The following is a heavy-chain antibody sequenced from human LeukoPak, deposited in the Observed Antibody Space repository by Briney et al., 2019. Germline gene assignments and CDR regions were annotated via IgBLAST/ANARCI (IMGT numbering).Heavy chain of an antibody. V-gene: IGHV4-59*01. J-gene: IGHJ5*02. CDR2: IYYSGST. D-gene: IGHD1-26*01. CDR3: AREVSGSYGEDWFAL. CDR1: GGSISSYY. Sequence: SETLSLTCTVSGGSISSYYWSWLRQPPGKGLEWVGYIYYSGSTNYNPSLKSRGTISVETTKNQFSLQLSSVPAADTAVYYCAREVSGSYGEDWFALWGQGTLVPVSS.